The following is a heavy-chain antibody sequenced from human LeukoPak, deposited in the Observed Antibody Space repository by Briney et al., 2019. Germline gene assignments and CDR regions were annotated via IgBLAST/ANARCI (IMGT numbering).Heavy chain of an antibody. V-gene: IGHV4-59*01. D-gene: IGHD3-22*01. CDR3: ARIYYDSSGYYYVDY. CDR1: GGSISSYY. J-gene: IGHJ4*02. Sequence: SETLSLTCTVSGGSISSYYWSWIRQPPGKGLEWIGYIYYSGSTNCNPSLKSRVTISVDTSKNQFSLKLSSVTAADTAVYYCARIYYDSSGYYYVDYWGQGTLVTVSS. CDR2: IYYSGST.